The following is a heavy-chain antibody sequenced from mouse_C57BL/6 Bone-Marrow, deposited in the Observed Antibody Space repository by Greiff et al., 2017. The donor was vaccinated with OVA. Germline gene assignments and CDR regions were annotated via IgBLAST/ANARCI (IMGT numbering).Heavy chain of an antibody. CDR3: ARAGVPWDWYVDV. Sequence: QVQLKQPGAELVKPGASVKMSCKASGYTFTSYWITWVKLRPGQGLEWIGDIYPGSGSPNYNEKFKSKSTLTVDTSSSTAYMQVRSLTSEDSAVYDCARAGVPWDWYVDVWGTGTTVTAAS. V-gene: IGHV1-55*01. D-gene: IGHD4-1*01. CDR2: IYPGSGSP. CDR1: GYTFTSYW. J-gene: IGHJ1*03.